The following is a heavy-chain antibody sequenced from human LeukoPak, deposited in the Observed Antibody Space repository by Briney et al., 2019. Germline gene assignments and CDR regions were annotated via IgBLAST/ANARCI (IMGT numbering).Heavy chain of an antibody. Sequence: PGGPLRLSCAASGFIFSSYTMNWVRKAPGKGLEWVSYISSSSNNIYYADSVKGRFTISRDNAKNSVYLQMNSLRAEDTAVYYCAKDIGSYYDYWGQGILVTVSS. V-gene: IGHV3-48*01. CDR1: GFIFSSYT. J-gene: IGHJ4*02. CDR3: AKDIGSYYDY. D-gene: IGHD3-10*01. CDR2: ISSSSNNI.